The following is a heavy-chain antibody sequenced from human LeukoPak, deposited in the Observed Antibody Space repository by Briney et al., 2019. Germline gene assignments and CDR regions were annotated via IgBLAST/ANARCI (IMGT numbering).Heavy chain of an antibody. V-gene: IGHV4-34*01. CDR1: GGSFSGYY. J-gene: IGHJ3*02. D-gene: IGHD3-10*01. CDR3: ARARGYYGSGSYYNRGPDAFDI. CDR2: INHSGST. Sequence: SETLSLTCAVYGGSFSGYYWSWIRQPPGKGLEWIGEINHSGSTNYNPSLKSRVTISVDTSKNQFSLKLSSVAAADTAVYYCARARGYYGSGSYYNRGPDAFDIWGQGTMVTVSS.